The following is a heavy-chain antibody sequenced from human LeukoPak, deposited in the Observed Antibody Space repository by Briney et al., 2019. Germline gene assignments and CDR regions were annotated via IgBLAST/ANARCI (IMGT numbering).Heavy chain of an antibody. CDR2: IYYSGST. CDR1: GGSISSYY. J-gene: IGHJ6*03. V-gene: IGHV4-59*01. D-gene: IGHD5-18*01. Sequence: ETLSLTCTVSGGSISSYYWSWIRQPPGKGLEWIGYIYYSGSTNYNTSLKSRVTISVDTSKNQFSLKLASVTAADTAVYYCARTTEGGYTYDYFYYYYMDVWGKGTTVTISS. CDR3: ARTTEGGYTYDYFYYYYMDV.